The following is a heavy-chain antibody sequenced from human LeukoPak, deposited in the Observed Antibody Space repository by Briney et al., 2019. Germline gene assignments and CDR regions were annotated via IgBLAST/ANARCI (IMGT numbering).Heavy chain of an antibody. CDR2: IYYSGST. CDR3: ARQSRLFDP. CDR1: GGSISSGDYY. V-gene: IGHV4-30-4*08. J-gene: IGHJ5*02. Sequence: SQTLSLTCTVSGGSISSGDYYWSWIRQPPGMGREWIGYIYYSGSTYYNPSLKSRVTISVDTYKNQFSLKLSSVSAHDTAVYYCARQSRLFDPWGQGTLVTVSS.